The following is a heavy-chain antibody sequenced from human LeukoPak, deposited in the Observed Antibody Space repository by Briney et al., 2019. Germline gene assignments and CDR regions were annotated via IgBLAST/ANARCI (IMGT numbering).Heavy chain of an antibody. CDR1: GYTFTSYY. V-gene: IGHV1-2*02. Sequence: ASVKVSCKASGYTFTSYYMHWVRQAPGQGLEWMGWINPNSGGTNYAQKFQGRVTMTRDTSISTAYMELSRLRSDDTAVYYCARASPTLASSGYYYPFGYWGQGTLVTVSS. CDR3: ARASPTLASSGYYYPFGY. D-gene: IGHD3-22*01. CDR2: INPNSGGT. J-gene: IGHJ4*02.